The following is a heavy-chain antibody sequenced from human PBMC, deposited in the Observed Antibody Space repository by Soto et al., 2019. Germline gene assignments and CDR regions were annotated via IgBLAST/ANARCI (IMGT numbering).Heavy chain of an antibody. D-gene: IGHD3-9*01. CDR2: SSAYNGNT. Sequence: GASVKVSCKASGYTFTSYGISWVRQAPGQGLEWMGWSSAYNGNTNYAEKRQGRVTMTTDTSTSTAYMELRSLSSDDTAVYYCARGGLRDVDWLRYGMDVWGQGTTVTVSS. CDR1: GYTFTSYG. V-gene: IGHV1-18*01. J-gene: IGHJ6*02. CDR3: ARGGLRDVDWLRYGMDV.